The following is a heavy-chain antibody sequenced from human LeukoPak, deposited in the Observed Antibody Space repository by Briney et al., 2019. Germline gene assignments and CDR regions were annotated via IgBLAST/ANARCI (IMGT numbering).Heavy chain of an antibody. Sequence: GGSLRLSCAASGFTFSSYWMHWVRQPPGKGLVWVSRTNSDGSSTSYADSVEGRFTIARHNAKNTLYLRVHSQRAEDTAVYVCARGPPALSDQLVTDYFDYWGQGTLVTVSS. CDR1: GFTFSSYW. CDR2: TNSDGSST. V-gene: IGHV3-74*01. J-gene: IGHJ4*02. CDR3: ARGPPALSDQLVTDYFDY. D-gene: IGHD6-13*01.